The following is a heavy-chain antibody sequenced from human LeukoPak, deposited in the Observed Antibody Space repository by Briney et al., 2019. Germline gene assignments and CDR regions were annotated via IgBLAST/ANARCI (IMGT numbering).Heavy chain of an antibody. CDR1: GFTFAAYW. V-gene: IGHV5-51*01. D-gene: IGHD6-19*01. J-gene: IGHJ4*02. CDR3: AIIPLIAVAGTGDY. Sequence: GESLKISCKGSGFTFAAYWIGWVRQMPGKGLEWMGIIYPGDSETKYSASFQGQVIISADKSSSTAYLQWSSLKASDTAMYYCAIIPLIAVAGTGDYWGQGTLVTVSS. CDR2: IYPGDSET.